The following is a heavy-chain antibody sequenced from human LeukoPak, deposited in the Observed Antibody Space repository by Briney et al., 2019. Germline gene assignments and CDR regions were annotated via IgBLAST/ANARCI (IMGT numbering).Heavy chain of an antibody. Sequence: GGSLRLSCAASGFTFSSYWMHWVRHAPGKGLVWVSRINSDGSSTSYADSVKGRFTISRDNAKNTLYVQMNSLRAEDTAVYYCARGAPPYSSGWYFFYYYYGMDVWGQGTTVTVSS. V-gene: IGHV3-74*01. CDR3: ARGAPPYSSGWYFFYYYYGMDV. J-gene: IGHJ6*02. CDR2: INSDGSST. CDR1: GFTFSSYW. D-gene: IGHD6-19*01.